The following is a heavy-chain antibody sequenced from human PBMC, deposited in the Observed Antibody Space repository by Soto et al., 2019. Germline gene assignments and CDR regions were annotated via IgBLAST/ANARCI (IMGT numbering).Heavy chain of an antibody. Sequence: PSETLSLTCPVSGGSISSYYWSWIRQPPGKGLEWIGEINHSGSTNYIPSLKSRVTISVDTSKNQFSLKLSSVTAADTAVYYCARGWGGYLGYYYYYMDVWGKGTTVTVSS. J-gene: IGHJ6*03. CDR3: ARGWGGYLGYYYYYMDV. CDR1: GGSISSYY. CDR2: INHSGST. D-gene: IGHD3-16*01. V-gene: IGHV4-34*01.